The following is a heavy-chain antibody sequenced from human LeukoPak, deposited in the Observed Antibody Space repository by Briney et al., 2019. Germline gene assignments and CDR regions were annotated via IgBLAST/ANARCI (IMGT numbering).Heavy chain of an antibody. D-gene: IGHD2-21*01. CDR1: GFTFSSYG. J-gene: IGHJ3*02. CDR3: ARVGVEEAFNI. CDR2: IWYDGSKK. Sequence: GRSLRLSCAASGFTFSSYGMHWIRQAPGKGLEWVAVIWYDGSKKYYGESVKGRFTISRDNSKNTLYLQMNSLRAEDTAVYYCARVGVEEAFNIWGQGTMVIVSS. V-gene: IGHV3-33*01.